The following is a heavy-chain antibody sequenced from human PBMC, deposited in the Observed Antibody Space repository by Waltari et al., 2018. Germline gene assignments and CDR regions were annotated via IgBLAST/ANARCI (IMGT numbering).Heavy chain of an antibody. V-gene: IGHV1-69*02. Sequence: QVQLVQSGAEVKKPGSSVKVSCKASGGTFSSYTISWVRQAPGQGLEWMGRISPILGIANYAQKCQGRVTITADKSTSTAYMELSSLRSEDTAVYYCAAQLCSSTSCYAGDYWGQGTLVTVSS. CDR1: GGTFSSYT. CDR2: ISPILGIA. J-gene: IGHJ4*02. D-gene: IGHD2-2*01. CDR3: AAQLCSSTSCYAGDY.